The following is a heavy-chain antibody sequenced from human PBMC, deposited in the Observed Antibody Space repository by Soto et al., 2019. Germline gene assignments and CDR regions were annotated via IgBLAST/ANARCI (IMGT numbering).Heavy chain of an antibody. V-gene: IGHV4-30-2*01. Sequence: AVSGGSISSGGYSWSWIRQPPGKGLEWIGYIYHSGSTYYNPSLKSRVTISVDRSKNQFSLKLSSVTAADTAVYYCASLAAAGEYFDYWGQGTLVTVSS. CDR2: IYHSGST. CDR1: GGSISSGGYS. J-gene: IGHJ4*02. D-gene: IGHD6-13*01. CDR3: ASLAAAGEYFDY.